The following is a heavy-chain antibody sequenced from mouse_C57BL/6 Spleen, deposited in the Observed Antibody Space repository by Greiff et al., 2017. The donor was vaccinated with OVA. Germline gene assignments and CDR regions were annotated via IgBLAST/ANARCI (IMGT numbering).Heavy chain of an antibody. D-gene: IGHD2-5*01. CDR2: INPSTGGT. V-gene: IGHV1-42*01. Sequence: EVKLMESGPELVKPGASVKISCKASGYSFTGYYMNWVKQSPEKSLEWIGEINPSTGGTTYNQKFKAKATLTVDKSSSTAYMQLKSLTSEDSAVYYCARSSSNYVRDYAMDYWGQGTSVTVSA. CDR1: GYSFTGYY. J-gene: IGHJ4*01. CDR3: ARSSSNYVRDYAMDY.